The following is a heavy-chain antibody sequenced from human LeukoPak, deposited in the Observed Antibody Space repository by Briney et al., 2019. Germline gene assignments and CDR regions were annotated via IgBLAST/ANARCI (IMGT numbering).Heavy chain of an antibody. J-gene: IGHJ5*02. D-gene: IGHD2-15*01. CDR3: AKGGYTTSFDP. CDR1: GFTFREYS. Sequence: GGSLRLSCAASGFTFREYSMSWVRQAPGKGLEWVSNIRANAGDTYYTDSVKGRFTISRDNSKNTLYLEMNSLRAEDTAVYYCAKGGYTTSFDPWGQGTLVTVSS. V-gene: IGHV3-23*01. CDR2: IRANAGDT.